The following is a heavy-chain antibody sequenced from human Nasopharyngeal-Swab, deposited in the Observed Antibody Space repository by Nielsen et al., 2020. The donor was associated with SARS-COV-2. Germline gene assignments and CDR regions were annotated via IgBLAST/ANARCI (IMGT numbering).Heavy chain of an antibody. CDR2: IYPGDSDT. Sequence: GESLKISCKGSGYSFTSYWIAWVRQMPGKGLEWMGIIYPGDSDTRYSSSFQGQVTISADKSTNTAYLQWSSLQASDTAMYYCATPGPDVAHGMDVWGQGTTVTVSS. J-gene: IGHJ6*02. CDR3: ATPGPDVAHGMDV. CDR1: GYSFTSYW. D-gene: IGHD1-14*01. V-gene: IGHV5-51*01.